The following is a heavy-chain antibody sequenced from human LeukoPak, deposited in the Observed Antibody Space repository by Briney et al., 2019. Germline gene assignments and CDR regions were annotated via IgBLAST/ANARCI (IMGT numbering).Heavy chain of an antibody. CDR1: GDSVSGISFY. CDR2: IQYSGST. D-gene: IGHD3-16*01. V-gene: IGHV4-61*01. J-gene: IGHJ4*02. CDR3: ARLPRMITFGGVKPLYYFDY. Sequence: SETLSLTCTVSGDSVSGISFYWSWIRQPPGKGLQYIGYIQYSGSTNYNPSLKSRVTISVDTSKNQFSLKLSSVTAADTAVYYCARLPRMITFGGVKPLYYFDYWGQGTLVTVSS.